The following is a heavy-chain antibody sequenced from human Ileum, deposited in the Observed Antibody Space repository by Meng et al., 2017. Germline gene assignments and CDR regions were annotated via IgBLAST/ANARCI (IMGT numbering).Heavy chain of an antibody. V-gene: IGHV1-2*06. CDR3: AIITAGGA. J-gene: IGHJ5*02. CDR2: INPNSGGT. D-gene: IGHD1-20*01. Sequence: QVHLVQSGAEVKKPGASVKVSCKASGYTFTGYHMHWVRQAPGQGLEWMGRINPNSGGTIYAQKFQGRVTMTRDTSISTGYMELSRLRSDDTAVYYCAIITAGGAWGLGTLVTVSS. CDR1: GYTFTGYH.